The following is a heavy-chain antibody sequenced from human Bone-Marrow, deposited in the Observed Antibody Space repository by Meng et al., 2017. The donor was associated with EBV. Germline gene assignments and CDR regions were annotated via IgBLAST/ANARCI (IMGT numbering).Heavy chain of an antibody. CDR1: VYTSPGSY. J-gene: IGHJ4*02. Sequence: GGAEALPGPYWTISFYVAVYTSPGSYSNWWRQAPGHGVKGLERIKLNNGSTNYTQKFQGRGTINADESTSTHYLDLSGLRSADTAVYYCASESGRGFTPDYWGQGTLVTVSS. CDR3: ASESGRGFTPDY. D-gene: IGHD3-10*01. V-gene: IGHV1-2*06. CDR2: IKLNNGST.